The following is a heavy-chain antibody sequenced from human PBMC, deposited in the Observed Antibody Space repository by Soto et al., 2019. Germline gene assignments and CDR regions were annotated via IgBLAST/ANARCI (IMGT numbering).Heavy chain of an antibody. CDR2: MNPNSGNT. D-gene: IGHD2-2*01. Sequence: QVQLVQSGAEVKKPGASVKVSCKASGYTFTSYDINWLRQATGQGLEWMGWMNPNSGNTGYALKFQGRVTMTRNTSKSTAYMELSSLRSEDTAVYYCARGLPVSAAILVWGQGTLVTVSS. J-gene: IGHJ4*02. V-gene: IGHV1-8*01. CDR3: ARGLPVSAAILV. CDR1: GYTFTSYD.